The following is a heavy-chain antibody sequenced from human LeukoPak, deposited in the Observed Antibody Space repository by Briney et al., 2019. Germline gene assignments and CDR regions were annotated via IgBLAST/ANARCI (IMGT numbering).Heavy chain of an antibody. CDR1: GFTFHDYG. Sequence: PGGSLRLSCAASGFTFHDYGMGWVRQAPGKGLEWVSGINWNGGSTGYADSVKGRFTISRDNAKNSLYLQKNSLRAEDTALYYCATSTWSIWSFAYWGQGTLVTVSS. CDR3: ATSTWSIWSFAY. V-gene: IGHV3-20*04. J-gene: IGHJ4*02. CDR2: INWNGGST. D-gene: IGHD6-13*01.